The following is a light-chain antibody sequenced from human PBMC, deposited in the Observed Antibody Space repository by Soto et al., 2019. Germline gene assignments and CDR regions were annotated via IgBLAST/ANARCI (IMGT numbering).Light chain of an antibody. Sequence: LTQSPATLSVSPGQRVTLSCRASQSINSYLAWYQQRPGQPSRLLIYDASNRATGIPARFCGSGSGTDVTLTISSLEPEDFALYFCQQRNNLPPTFGGGTKVE. CDR2: DAS. CDR1: QSINSY. V-gene: IGKV3-11*01. CDR3: QQRNNLPPT. J-gene: IGKJ4*01.